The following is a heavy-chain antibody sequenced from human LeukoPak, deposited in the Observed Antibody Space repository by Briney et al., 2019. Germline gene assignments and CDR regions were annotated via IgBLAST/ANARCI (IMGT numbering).Heavy chain of an antibody. V-gene: IGHV4-39*01. D-gene: IGHD6-6*01. CDR2: IYNSGST. CDR1: GGSLSSRNYY. CDR3: ARDRTECSSSDCFDS. J-gene: IGHJ4*02. Sequence: SETLSLTCTVSGGSLSSRNYYWGWIRQPPGKGLEWIGSIYNSGSTYYNPSLKSRVTISVDTSKNELSLKLNSVTAADTAVYYCARDRTECSSSDCFDSWGQGTLVTVSS.